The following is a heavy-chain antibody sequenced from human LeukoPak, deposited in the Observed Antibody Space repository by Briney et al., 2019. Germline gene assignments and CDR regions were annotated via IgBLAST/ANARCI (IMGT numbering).Heavy chain of an antibody. Sequence: PSETLSLTCTVSGGSITSGDHYWSWLRQPPGKGLEWIGYVYYSGSTNYNPSLKSRVTISVDTSKNQFSLKLSSVTAADTAVYYCAGRLWRRDGYNLSPFDIWGQGTMVTVSS. CDR2: VYYSGST. J-gene: IGHJ3*02. V-gene: IGHV4-61*08. CDR1: GGSITSGDHY. D-gene: IGHD5-24*01. CDR3: AGRLWRRDGYNLSPFDI.